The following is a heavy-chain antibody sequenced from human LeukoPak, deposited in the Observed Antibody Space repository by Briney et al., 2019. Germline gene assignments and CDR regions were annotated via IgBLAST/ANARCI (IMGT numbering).Heavy chain of an antibody. V-gene: IGHV4-59*01. CDR3: ARASAFGEFRTGYYYYMDA. CDR2: IYYSGST. CDR1: GGSISSYY. D-gene: IGHD3-10*01. Sequence: SETLSLTCTVSGGSISSYYWSWIRQPPGKGLEWIGYIYYSGSTNYNPSLKSRVTISVDTSKNQFSLKLSSVTAADTAVYYCARASAFGEFRTGYYYYMDAWGKGTTVTISS. J-gene: IGHJ6*03.